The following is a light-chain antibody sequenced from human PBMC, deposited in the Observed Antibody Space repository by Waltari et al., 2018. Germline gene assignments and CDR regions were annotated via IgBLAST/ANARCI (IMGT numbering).Light chain of an antibody. V-gene: IGLV2-23*02. CDR3: CSYAVSSTQAV. J-gene: IGLJ2*01. Sequence: QSALTQPASVSGSPGQSITISCTGTRSDVGSYNLVSWYQQDPGKATKLMIYEVNKRRSGVSNRVAGSKSGNAASQTTSGLQAEDEADYYCCSYAVSSTQAVFGGGTKLTVL. CDR1: RSDVGSYNL. CDR2: EVN.